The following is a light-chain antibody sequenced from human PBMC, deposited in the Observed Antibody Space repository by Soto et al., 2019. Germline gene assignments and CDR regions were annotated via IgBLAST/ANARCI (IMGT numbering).Light chain of an antibody. V-gene: IGKV1-6*01. CDR2: AAS. Sequence: AIQMTQSPSSLSASVGDKVTITCRASQGIRNDLGWYQQKQGKAPKLLIYAASSLQSGVPSRFSGSGSGTDFTLTISSLQPEDFATYYCLQDYNYPWTFGQGTKVEIK. CDR3: LQDYNYPWT. J-gene: IGKJ1*01. CDR1: QGIRND.